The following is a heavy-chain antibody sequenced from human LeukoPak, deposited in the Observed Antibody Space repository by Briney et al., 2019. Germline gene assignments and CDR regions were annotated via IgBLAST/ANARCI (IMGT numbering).Heavy chain of an antibody. CDR1: GYTFTSYD. J-gene: IGHJ6*02. V-gene: IGHV1-8*01. CDR3: ARGFHPTGYSSSWYRYYYYGMDV. Sequence: ASVKVSCKASGYTFTSYDINWVRQATGQGLEWMGWMNPNSGNTGYAQKFQGRVTMTRNTSISTAYMELSSLRSEDTAVYYCARGFHPTGYSSSWYRYYYYGMDVWGQGTTVTVSS. D-gene: IGHD6-13*01. CDR2: MNPNSGNT.